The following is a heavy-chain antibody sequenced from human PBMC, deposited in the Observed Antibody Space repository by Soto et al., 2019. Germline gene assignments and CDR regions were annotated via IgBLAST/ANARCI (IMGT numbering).Heavy chain of an antibody. CDR2: IIPMFGTA. J-gene: IGHJ6*02. CDR3: ASRKGGDRNYYYGMEV. V-gene: IGHV1-69*06. Sequence: QVQLVQYGAEVKKPGSSVKVSCKASGGTFSSYAISWVRQAPGQGLDGMGGIIPMFGTANYAQKFQGGVTITADKTTSTAYMELSSLRSEDTAVYYCASRKGGDRNYYYGMEVWVQGTTVTVYS. D-gene: IGHD5-18*01. CDR1: GGTFSSYA.